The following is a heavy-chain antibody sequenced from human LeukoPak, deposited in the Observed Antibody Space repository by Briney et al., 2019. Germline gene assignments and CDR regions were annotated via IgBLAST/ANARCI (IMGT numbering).Heavy chain of an antibody. J-gene: IGHJ6*04. V-gene: IGHV4-59*12. CDR2: IYYSGST. Sequence: SETLSLTCTVSGGSISSYYWSWIRQPPGKGLEWIGYIYYSGSTNYNPSLKSRVTISVDTSKNQFSLKLSSVTAADTAVYYCARDVNRVNCVWGKGTTVTVSS. CDR1: GGSISSYY. D-gene: IGHD1-14*01. CDR3: ARDVNRVNCV.